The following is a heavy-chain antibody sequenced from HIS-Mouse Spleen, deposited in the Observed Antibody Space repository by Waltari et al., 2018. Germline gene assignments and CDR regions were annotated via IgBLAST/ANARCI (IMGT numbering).Heavy chain of an antibody. CDR2: IWYDGSNK. V-gene: IGHV3-33*01. Sequence: QVQLVESGGGVVQPGRSLRLSCAASGFTFSSYGMHWVRQAPGKGLEWVAVIWYDGSNKYYADSVKGRFTISRDNSKNTLYLQMNSLGAEDTAVYYCARRSRAPLLSGGYRGDWFDPWGQGTLVTVSS. D-gene: IGHD1-26*01. CDR1: GFTFSSYG. CDR3: ARRSRAPLLSGGYRGDWFDP. J-gene: IGHJ5*02.